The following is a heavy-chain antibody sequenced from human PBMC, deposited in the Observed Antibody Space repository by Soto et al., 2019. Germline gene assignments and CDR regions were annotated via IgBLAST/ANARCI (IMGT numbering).Heavy chain of an antibody. V-gene: IGHV4-31*03. D-gene: IGHD3-16*02. CDR2: IYYSGST. J-gene: IGHJ4*02. Sequence: SETLSLTCTVSGGSISIGGYYWSWIRQHPGKGLEWIGYIYYSGSTYYNPSLKSRVTISVDTSKNQFSLKLSSVTAADTAVYYCARVGGVIVMLDYWGQGTLVTVSS. CDR3: ARVGGVIVMLDY. CDR1: GGSISIGGYY.